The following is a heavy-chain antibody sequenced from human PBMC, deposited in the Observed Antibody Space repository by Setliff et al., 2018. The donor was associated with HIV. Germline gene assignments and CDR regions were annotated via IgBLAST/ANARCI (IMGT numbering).Heavy chain of an antibody. J-gene: IGHJ4*02. CDR2: ISGSGGTT. CDR1: GFMFSNYA. D-gene: IGHD1-1*01. Sequence: AGGSLRLSCAASGFMFSNYAMSWVRQAPGKGLEWVSDISGSGGTTYYADSVKGRFTISRDNSRNTLYLQMNSLRTEDTAVYYCARGRPTGYFDCWGQGTLVTVSS. CDR3: ARGRPTGYFDC. V-gene: IGHV3-23*01.